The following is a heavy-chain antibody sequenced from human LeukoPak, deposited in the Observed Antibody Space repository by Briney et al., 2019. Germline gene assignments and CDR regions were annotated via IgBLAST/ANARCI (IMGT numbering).Heavy chain of an antibody. J-gene: IGHJ5*02. D-gene: IGHD1-26*01. V-gene: IGHV4-39*07. CDR2: IYYSGST. CDR1: GGSISSSSYY. Sequence: SEPLSLTCTVSGGSISSSSYYWGWIRQPPGKGLEWIGGIYYSGSTYYNPSLKSRVTISVDTSKNQFSLKLSSVTAADTAVYYCARDHSGSYSNENWFDPWGQGTLVTVSS. CDR3: ARDHSGSYSNENWFDP.